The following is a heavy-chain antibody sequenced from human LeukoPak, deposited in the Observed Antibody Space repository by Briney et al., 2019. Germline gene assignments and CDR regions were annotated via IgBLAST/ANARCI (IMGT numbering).Heavy chain of an antibody. CDR3: ARSGSTVTPYWFDP. CDR1: GYTFTSYG. Sequence: ASVKVSCKASGYTFTSYGISWVRQAPGQGLEWMGWINPNNGGTKYAQKFQGRVTMTRDTSISTAYMELSRLRSDDTAVYYCARSGSTVTPYWFDPWGQGTLVTVSS. CDR2: INPNNGGT. V-gene: IGHV1-2*02. D-gene: IGHD4-4*01. J-gene: IGHJ5*02.